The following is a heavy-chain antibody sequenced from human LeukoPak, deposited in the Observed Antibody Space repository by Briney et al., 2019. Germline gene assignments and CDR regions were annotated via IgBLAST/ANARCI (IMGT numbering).Heavy chain of an antibody. V-gene: IGHV1-46*01. J-gene: IGHJ2*01. CDR1: GYTFTSYY. CDR2: INPSGGST. CDR3: ARDAIPGRWYFDL. D-gene: IGHD2-2*02. Sequence: GASVKVSCKASGYTFTSYYTHWVRQAPGQGLEWMGIINPSGGSTSYAQKFQGRVTMTRDTPTSTVYMELSSLKSEDTAVYYCARDAIPGRWYFDLWGRGTLVTVSS.